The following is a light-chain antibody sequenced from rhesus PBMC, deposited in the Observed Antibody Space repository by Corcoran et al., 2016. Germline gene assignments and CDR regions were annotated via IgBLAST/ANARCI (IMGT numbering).Light chain of an antibody. Sequence: DIQMTQSPSSLSASVGDRVTITCRASENVNNYLNWYQQKPGKAPKLLIYKASTLQSGVPSRFSGSGSGTDYTVTISSRQPEEVATYYCQHGYGTPLTFGGGTKVEIK. V-gene: IGKV1-74*01. CDR3: QHGYGTPLT. J-gene: IGKJ4*01. CDR1: ENVNNY. CDR2: KAS.